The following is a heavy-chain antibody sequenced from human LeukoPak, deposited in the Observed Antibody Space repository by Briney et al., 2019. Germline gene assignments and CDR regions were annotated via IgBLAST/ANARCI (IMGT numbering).Heavy chain of an antibody. V-gene: IGHV4-4*07. Sequence: AETLSLTCTVSGGSISGYHWSWIRQPAGKGLEWIGRIYTSGRVNYNPSLKSRVTMSVDTPKNQFSLNLTSVTAADTAVYYCARVTGNNWFDPWGQGTLVPVSS. CDR1: GGSISGYH. CDR2: IYTSGRV. J-gene: IGHJ5*02. CDR3: ARVTGNNWFDP.